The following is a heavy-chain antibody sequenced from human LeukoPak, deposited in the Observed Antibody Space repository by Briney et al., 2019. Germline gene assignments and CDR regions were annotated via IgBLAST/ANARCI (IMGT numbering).Heavy chain of an antibody. V-gene: IGHV3-23*01. D-gene: IGHD1-7*01. J-gene: IGHJ4*02. CDR1: GFAFSTFA. CDR2: LSGNGAKT. Sequence: GGSLRLSCAASGFAFSTFAMNWVRQAPGKGLEWVSALSGNGAKTYYADSVKGRFTISRDNSGSTLYLQMNRLRAEDTAIYFCAKDLNYAFDYWGQGALVTVSS. CDR3: AKDLNYAFDY.